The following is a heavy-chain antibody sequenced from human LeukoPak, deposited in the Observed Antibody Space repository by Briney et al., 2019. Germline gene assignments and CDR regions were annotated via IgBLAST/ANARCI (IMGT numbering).Heavy chain of an antibody. CDR2: INHSGST. D-gene: IGHD4-17*01. J-gene: IGHJ6*03. Sequence: SETLSLTCAVYGGSFSGYYWSWIRQPPGKGLEWIGEINHSGSTNYNPSLKSRVTISVDTSKNRFSLKLTSVTAADTAVYYCARLRRNYYYMDVWGKGTTVTVSS. CDR3: ARLRRNYYYMDV. CDR1: GGSFSGYY. V-gene: IGHV4-34*01.